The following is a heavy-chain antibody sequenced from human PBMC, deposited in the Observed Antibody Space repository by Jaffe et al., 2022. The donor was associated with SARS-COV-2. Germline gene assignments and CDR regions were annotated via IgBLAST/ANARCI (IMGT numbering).Heavy chain of an antibody. CDR2: ISGSGGGT. V-gene: IGHV3-23*01. CDR1: GFPFSSYA. CDR3: AKQGRYYFYGMDV. J-gene: IGHJ6*02. Sequence: EVQLLESGGGLVHPGGSLRLSCAASGFPFSSYAMSWVRQAPGKGLEWVSAISGSGGGTYYADSVKGRFTVSSDSSTNTLFLQMNNLTVEDTAIYFCAKQGRYYFYGMDVWGQGTTVTVSS.